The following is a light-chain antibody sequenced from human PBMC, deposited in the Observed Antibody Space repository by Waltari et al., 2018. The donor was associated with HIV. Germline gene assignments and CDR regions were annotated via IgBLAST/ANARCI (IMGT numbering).Light chain of an antibody. V-gene: IGLV1-40*01. J-gene: IGLJ3*02. Sequence: QSLLTQPPSVSATPGQRITISCTGNKSNIGAGHDVHWYRQLPGTAPRLLIFANSNRPSGGPDRISGSKSTASASLAITGLQAEDEGYYYCQSSDIRLHGLWVFGGGTKVTVL. CDR2: ANS. CDR3: QSSDIRLHGLWV. CDR1: KSNIGAGHD.